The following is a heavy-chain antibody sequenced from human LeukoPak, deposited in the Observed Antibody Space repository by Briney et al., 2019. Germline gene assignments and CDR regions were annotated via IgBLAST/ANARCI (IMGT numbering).Heavy chain of an antibody. Sequence: SETLSLPCTVSGGSISNSSYYWGWIRQPPGKGLEWIGSMYYSGSTYYSPSLKSRATISVDTSKNQFSLKLSSVTAADTAVYYCARHGRMGTINPSYWGQGTLVTVSS. V-gene: IGHV4-39*01. D-gene: IGHD5-24*01. J-gene: IGHJ4*02. CDR1: GGSISNSSYY. CDR2: MYYSGST. CDR3: ARHGRMGTINPSY.